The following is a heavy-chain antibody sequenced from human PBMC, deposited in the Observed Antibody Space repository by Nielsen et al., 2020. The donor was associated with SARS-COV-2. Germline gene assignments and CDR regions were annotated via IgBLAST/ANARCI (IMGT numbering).Heavy chain of an antibody. D-gene: IGHD3-9*01. CDR2: IYYSGST. V-gene: IGHV4-39*01. Sequence: SETLSLTCTVSGGSISSYYWSWIRQPPGKGLEWIGSIYYSGSTYYNPSLKSRVTISVDTSKNQFSLKLSSVTAADTAVYYCARSAAVLRYFDWLPSSFDYWGQGTLVTVSS. CDR1: GGSISSYY. J-gene: IGHJ4*02. CDR3: ARSAAVLRYFDWLPSSFDY.